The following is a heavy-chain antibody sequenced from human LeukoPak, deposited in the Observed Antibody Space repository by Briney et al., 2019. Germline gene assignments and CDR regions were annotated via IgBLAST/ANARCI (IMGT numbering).Heavy chain of an antibody. CDR3: AKKGRDSSSWYYFDY. CDR2: ISGSGGST. Sequence: GGSLRLSCAASGFTFSIYAMSWVRQAPGKGLEWVSAISGSGGSTYYADSVKGRFTISRDNSKNTLYLQMNSLRAEDTAVYYCAKKGRDSSSWYYFDYWGQGTLVTVSS. J-gene: IGHJ4*02. CDR1: GFTFSIYA. V-gene: IGHV3-23*01. D-gene: IGHD6-13*01.